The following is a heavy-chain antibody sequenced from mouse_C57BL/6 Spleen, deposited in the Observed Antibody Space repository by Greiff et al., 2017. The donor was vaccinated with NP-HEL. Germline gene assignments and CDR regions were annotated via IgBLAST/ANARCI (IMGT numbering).Heavy chain of an antibody. D-gene: IGHD1-1*01. CDR3: TRKGPVTTVVALYYAMTA. CDR1: GYTFTDYE. J-gene: IGHJ4*01. Sequence: VQLQQSGAELVRPGASVTLSCKASGYTFTDYEMHWVKQTPVHGLEWIGAIDPETGGTAYNQKFKGKAILTADKSSSTACMELRSLTSEDSAVYYCTRKGPVTTVVALYYAMTAGVKEPQSPSPQ. V-gene: IGHV1-15*01. CDR2: IDPETGGT.